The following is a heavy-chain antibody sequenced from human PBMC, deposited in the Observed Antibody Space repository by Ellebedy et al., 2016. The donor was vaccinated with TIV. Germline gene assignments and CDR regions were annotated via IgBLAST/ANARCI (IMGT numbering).Heavy chain of an antibody. CDR2: IYPDDSDT. CDR1: GYNFATYW. V-gene: IGHV5-51*01. D-gene: IGHD7-27*01. CDR3: AAYTKWGTTYYFDY. Sequence: GESLKISCKGSGYNFATYWIAWVRQIPGKGLEWMGIIYPDDSDTTYSPSFQGQVTISVDKSINTAFLVWSSLKASDTAMYYCAAYTKWGTTYYFDYWGQGTLVTVSS. J-gene: IGHJ4*02.